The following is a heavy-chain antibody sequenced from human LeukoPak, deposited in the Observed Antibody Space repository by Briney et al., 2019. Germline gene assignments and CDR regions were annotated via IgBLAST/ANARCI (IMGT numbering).Heavy chain of an antibody. J-gene: IGHJ4*02. D-gene: IGHD3-16*01. V-gene: IGHV4-59*01. CDR2: IYYSGST. CDR3: ARGPRLGFTDY. CDR1: GGSISSYY. Sequence: PSETLSLTCTVSGGSISSYYWSWIRQPPGKGLEWIGYIYYSGSTNYNPSLKSRVTISVDTSKNQFSLKLGSVTAADAAVYYCARGPRLGFTDYWGQGTLVTVSS.